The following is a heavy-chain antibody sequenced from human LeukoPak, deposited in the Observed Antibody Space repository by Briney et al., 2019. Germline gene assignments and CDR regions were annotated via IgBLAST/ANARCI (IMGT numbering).Heavy chain of an antibody. D-gene: IGHD3-22*01. CDR3: ARTYYYDSSDQRAFDI. Sequence: PGGSLRLSCAASGFTFSIYAMSWVRQAPGKGLEWVSAISGSGGSTYYADSVKGRFTISRDNSKNTLYLQMNSLRAEDTAVYYCARTYYYDSSDQRAFDIWGQGTMVTVSS. CDR2: ISGSGGST. J-gene: IGHJ3*02. CDR1: GFTFSIYA. V-gene: IGHV3-23*01.